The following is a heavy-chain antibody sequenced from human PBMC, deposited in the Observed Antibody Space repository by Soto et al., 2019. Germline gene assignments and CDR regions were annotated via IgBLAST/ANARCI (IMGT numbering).Heavy chain of an antibody. CDR2: ISGSGGST. V-gene: IGHV3-23*01. CDR1: GFTFSSYA. Sequence: GGSLRLSCAASGFTFSSYAMSWVRQAPGKGLEWASAISGSGGSTYYADSVKGRFTISRDNSKNTLYLQMNSLRAEDTAVYYCAKDTPDYGVSGDYYYGMDVWGQGTTVTVSS. J-gene: IGHJ6*02. D-gene: IGHD4-17*01. CDR3: AKDTPDYGVSGDYYYGMDV.